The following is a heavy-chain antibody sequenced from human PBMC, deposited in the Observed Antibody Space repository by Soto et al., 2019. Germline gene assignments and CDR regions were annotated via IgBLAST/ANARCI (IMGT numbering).Heavy chain of an antibody. CDR3: ARRPHCSGGSCSLSGMDV. CDR1: GGTFSSYT. J-gene: IGHJ6*02. D-gene: IGHD2-15*01. CDR2: IIPILGIA. Sequence: QVQLVQSGAEVKKPGSSVKVSCKASGGTFSSYTISWVRQAPGQGLEWMGRIIPILGIANYAQKFQGRVTITADKSPSTAYMELSSLRSEDTAVYYCARRPHCSGGSCSLSGMDVWGQGTTVTVSS. V-gene: IGHV1-69*02.